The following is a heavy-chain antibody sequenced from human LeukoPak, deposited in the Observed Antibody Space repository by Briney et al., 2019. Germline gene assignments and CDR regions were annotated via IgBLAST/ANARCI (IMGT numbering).Heavy chain of an antibody. J-gene: IGHJ4*02. Sequence: GGSLRLSCAASGFSFTDYYMGWLRQAPGQGLEWLSSISESGGRIFYRDSVKGRFTSSRDNAKKSVFLQMNSLRAEDTAVYYCARDRIWYGSGSYFDYWGQGILVTVSS. CDR3: ARDRIWYGSGSYFDY. CDR1: GFSFTDYY. CDR2: ISESGGRI. D-gene: IGHD3-10*01. V-gene: IGHV3-11*04.